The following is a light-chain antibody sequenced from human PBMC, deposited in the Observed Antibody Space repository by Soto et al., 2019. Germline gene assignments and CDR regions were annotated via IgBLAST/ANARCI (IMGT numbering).Light chain of an antibody. CDR3: QVWDSSSDPAPV. CDR2: YDS. Sequence: SYELTQPPSVSVAPGKTARITCGGNNIGSKSVHWYQQKPGQAPVLVIYYDSDRPSGIPERFSGSNSGNTATLTISRVEAGDEADYYCQVWDSSSDPAPVFGGGTQPTVL. J-gene: IGLJ2*01. CDR1: NIGSKS. V-gene: IGLV3-21*04.